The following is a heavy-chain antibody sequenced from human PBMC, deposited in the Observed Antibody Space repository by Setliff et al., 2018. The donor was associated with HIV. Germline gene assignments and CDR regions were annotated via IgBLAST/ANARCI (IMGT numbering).Heavy chain of an antibody. Sequence: SETLSLTCTVSGGSSGGSSYYWGWIRQAPGKGLEWIGSIYYSGTTYYNPSLRGRVTISVDRSRNQFSLTLNSVTAADTATYYCASRGIVVVTMSMPDEFFVHWGHGTLVTSPQ. V-gene: IGHV4-39*01. D-gene: IGHD2-21*02. J-gene: IGHJ1*01. CDR3: ASRGIVVVTMSMPDEFFVH. CDR1: GGSSGGSSYY. CDR2: IYYSGTT.